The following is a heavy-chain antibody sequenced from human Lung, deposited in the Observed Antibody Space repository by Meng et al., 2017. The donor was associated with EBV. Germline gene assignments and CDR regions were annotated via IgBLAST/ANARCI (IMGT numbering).Heavy chain of an antibody. Sequence: QVQLVQSGAEVKKPXXSVKVSCKVSGGPFRSYAIIWVRQAPGQGLEWMGGIIPVLGSPNFAQKFQARVSITAEESTRTTYMELSSLRTEDTAVYYCAREGPDRFIDSWGQVTLVSVSS. CDR2: IIPVLGSP. CDR1: GGPFRSYA. J-gene: IGHJ4*02. CDR3: AREGPDRFIDS. V-gene: IGHV1-69*01.